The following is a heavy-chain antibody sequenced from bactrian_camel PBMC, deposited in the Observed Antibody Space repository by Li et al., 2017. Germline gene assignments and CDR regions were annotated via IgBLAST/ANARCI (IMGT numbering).Heavy chain of an antibody. CDR3: AAVMGCSLAPWLRDPGQKEGPIS. J-gene: IGHJ4*01. CDR1: GFTFSSYA. V-gene: IGHV3S40*01. Sequence: VQLVESGGGLVQPGGSLRLSCAASGFTFSSYAMSWVRQAPGKGLERVSVINSGGGSTYYAVSVKGRFIISRDNIKSMWYLQMNILKPEDTGMYYCAAVMGCSLAPWLRDPGQKEGPISWGQGTQVTVS. D-gene: IGHD3*01. CDR2: INSGGGST.